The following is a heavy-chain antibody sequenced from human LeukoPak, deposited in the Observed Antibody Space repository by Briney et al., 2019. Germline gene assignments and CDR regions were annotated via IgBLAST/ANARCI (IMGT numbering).Heavy chain of an antibody. Sequence: TSETLSLTCTVSGGSISSSYWSWIRQPPGKGLEWIGYIYYSGSTNYNPSLKSRVTISVDTPKNQFSLKLSSVTAADTAVYYCARLRGSGWVIDYWGQGTLVTVSS. D-gene: IGHD6-19*01. CDR2: IYYSGST. CDR1: GGSISSSY. V-gene: IGHV4-59*08. J-gene: IGHJ4*02. CDR3: ARLRGSGWVIDY.